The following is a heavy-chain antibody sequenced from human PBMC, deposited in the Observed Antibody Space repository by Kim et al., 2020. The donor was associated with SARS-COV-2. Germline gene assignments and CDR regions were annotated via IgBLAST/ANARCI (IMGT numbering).Heavy chain of an antibody. CDR3: AREGRWSTSLDY. Sequence: SETLSLTCTVSGDSISGYTYYWNWIRQPAGKGLEWIGRISATGSTNYNPSLKSRVTISVDTSKNQFSLKLTSVTAADTAVYYCAREGRWSTSLDYWGQGTLVIVSS. J-gene: IGHJ4*02. D-gene: IGHD1-1*01. V-gene: IGHV4-61*02. CDR2: ISATGST. CDR1: GDSISGYTYY.